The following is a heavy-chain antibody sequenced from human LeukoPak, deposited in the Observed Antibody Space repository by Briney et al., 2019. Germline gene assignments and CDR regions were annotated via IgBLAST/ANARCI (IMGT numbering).Heavy chain of an antibody. CDR1: GFTFSDYY. CDR3: ARDREGGDDFWSGYYIDY. Sequence: PGGSLRLSCAASGFTFSDYYMSWIRQAPGKGLEWASYISSSGSTIYYADSVKGRFTISRDNAKNSLYLQMNSLRAEDTAVYYCARDREGGDDFWSGYYIDYWGQGTLVTVSS. J-gene: IGHJ4*02. V-gene: IGHV3-11*01. CDR2: ISSSGSTI. D-gene: IGHD3-3*01.